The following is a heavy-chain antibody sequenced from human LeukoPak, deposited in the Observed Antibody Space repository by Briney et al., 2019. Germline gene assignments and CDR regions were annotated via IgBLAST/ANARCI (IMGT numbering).Heavy chain of an antibody. CDR2: IYHTGTT. Sequence: KSSETLPLTCTVSGASISSYYWNWIRQPPGKGLEYLGYIYHTGTTHYNPSLKTRVTISIDTSKNQFSLKLSSVTAADTAVYYCARRGIAAAGYDYWGQGTLVTVSS. J-gene: IGHJ4*02. CDR1: GASISSYY. CDR3: ARRGIAAAGYDY. V-gene: IGHV4-59*01. D-gene: IGHD6-13*01.